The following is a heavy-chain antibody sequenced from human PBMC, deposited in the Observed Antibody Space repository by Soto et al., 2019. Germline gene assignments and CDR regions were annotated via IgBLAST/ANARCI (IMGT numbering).Heavy chain of an antibody. CDR3: ARDGDIVVVPARPLDYMDV. J-gene: IGHJ6*03. V-gene: IGHV3-21*01. CDR1: GFTFSSYS. CDR2: ISSSSYI. Sequence: GGSLXLSCAASGFTFSSYSMNWVRQAPGKGLEWVSSISSSSYIYYADSVKGRFTISRDNAKNSLYLQMNSLRAEDTAVYYCARDGDIVVVPARPLDYMDVWGKGTTVTVSS. D-gene: IGHD2-2*01.